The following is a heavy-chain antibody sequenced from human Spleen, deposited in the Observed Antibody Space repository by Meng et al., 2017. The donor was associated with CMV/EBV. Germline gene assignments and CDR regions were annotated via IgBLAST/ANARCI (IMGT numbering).Heavy chain of an antibody. CDR3: ARGSKDTAAFDY. CDR1: GFTFSDYY. J-gene: IGHJ4*02. V-gene: IGHV3-11*01. CDR2: ISSSGSTI. Sequence: SCEASGFTFSDYYMSWLRQAPGKGLEWVSYISSSGSTIYYADSVKGRFTISRDNAKNSLYLQMNSLRAEDTAVYYCARGSKDTAAFDYWGQGTLVTVSS. D-gene: IGHD5-18*01.